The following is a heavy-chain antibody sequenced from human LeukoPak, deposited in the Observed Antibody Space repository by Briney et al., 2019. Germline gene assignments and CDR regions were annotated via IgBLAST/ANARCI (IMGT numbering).Heavy chain of an antibody. Sequence: PGGSLRLSCAASGFTFSSYGMHWVRQAPGKGLEWVALIWYDGSNKDYADSVKGRFTISRDNSKNTLYLQMNSLRAEDTAVCDYARDRVVITAIGGSDCWGQGTLVTASS. J-gene: IGHJ4*02. CDR3: ARDRVVITAIGGSDC. V-gene: IGHV3-33*01. CDR2: IWYDGSNK. CDR1: GFTFSSYG. D-gene: IGHD2-21*02.